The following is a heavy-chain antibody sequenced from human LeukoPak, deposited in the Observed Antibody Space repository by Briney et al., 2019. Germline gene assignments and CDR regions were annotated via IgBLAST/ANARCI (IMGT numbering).Heavy chain of an antibody. CDR1: GGSIGTYY. CDR2: VYYTGST. CDR3: ARDPYDSSYFGWFDP. J-gene: IGHJ5*02. D-gene: IGHD3-22*01. V-gene: IGHV4-59*01. Sequence: SETLSLTCTVSGGSIGTYYWSWLRQPPGKGLEWIAYVYYTGSTKYNPALESRVTISLDRPKNQTSLNLRSVTTADTAVYYCARDPYDSSYFGWFDPWGQGTLATVSS.